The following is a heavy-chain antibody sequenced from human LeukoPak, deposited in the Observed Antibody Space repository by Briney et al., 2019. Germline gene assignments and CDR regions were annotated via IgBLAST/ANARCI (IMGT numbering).Heavy chain of an antibody. CDR3: ARDLTSYDYVWDY. CDR1: GFTVISNY. CDR2: IYSDGST. J-gene: IGHJ4*02. D-gene: IGHD3-16*01. Sequence: GGSLRLSCAASGFTVISNYMSWVRQAPGKGLEWVSLIYSDGSTYYSDSVKGRFTISTYTSKNTLYLQMNNLRAEDTAVYYCARDLTSYDYVWDYWGQGTLVTVSS. V-gene: IGHV3-66*01.